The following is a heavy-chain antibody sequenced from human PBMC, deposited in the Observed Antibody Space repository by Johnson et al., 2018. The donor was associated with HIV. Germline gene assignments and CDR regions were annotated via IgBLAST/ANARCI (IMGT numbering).Heavy chain of an antibody. D-gene: IGHD4-23*01. Sequence: VQLVESGGGVVQPGRSLRLSCAASGFTFSSYAMHWVRQAPGKGLEWVSVISGSGGGTYYADSVKGRFTISRDNSKNTLYLPMNSLRAEDPAGDYCAKGRAWSPGGAVDIWGQGTMVTVSS. CDR3: AKGRAWSPGGAVDI. V-gene: IGHV3-23*04. J-gene: IGHJ3*02. CDR2: ISGSGGGT. CDR1: GFTFSSYA.